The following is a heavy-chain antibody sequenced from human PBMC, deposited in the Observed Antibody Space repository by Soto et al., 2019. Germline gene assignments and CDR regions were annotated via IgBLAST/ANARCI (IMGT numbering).Heavy chain of an antibody. V-gene: IGHV1-3*01. CDR2: INAGNGNT. J-gene: IGHJ4*02. D-gene: IGHD6-19*01. CDR3: AGDSSGHLHFDY. Sequence: ASVRVSCKASGYTFTSYAMHWVRQAPGQRLEWMGWINAGNGNTKYSQKFQGRVTITRDTSASTAYMELSSLRSEDTAVYYCAGDSSGHLHFDYWGQGTLVTVSS. CDR1: GYTFTSYA.